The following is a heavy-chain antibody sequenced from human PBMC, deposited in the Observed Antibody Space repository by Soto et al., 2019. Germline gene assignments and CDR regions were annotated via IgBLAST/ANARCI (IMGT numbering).Heavy chain of an antibody. CDR2: IYPGDSDT. D-gene: IGHD6-6*01. CDR3: ARHGIAAPQAGWFDP. V-gene: IGHV5-51*01. J-gene: IGHJ5*02. Sequence: SMQDSSKVSGYSFASYWVGCVRQMPGKGLEWMGIIYPGDSDTRYSPSFQGQVTISADKSISTAYLQWSSLKASDTAMYYCARHGIAAPQAGWFDPWGQGTLVTVSS. CDR1: GYSFASYW.